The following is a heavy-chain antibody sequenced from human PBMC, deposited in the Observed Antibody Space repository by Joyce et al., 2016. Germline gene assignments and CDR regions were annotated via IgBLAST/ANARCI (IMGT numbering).Heavy chain of an antibody. CDR1: GYSFTSYW. D-gene: IGHD2-2*01. Sequence: EVQLVQSGAEVRKPGESLKISCKGSGYSFTSYWIGWVRQMPGKGLEWMGIIHPGDSETTYNPSFQGQVTISVDKAINTAYRQRSSLKASDTAMYYCAGQIGYCSSTRCYSLAFDIWGQGTMVTVSS. CDR3: AGQIGYCSSTRCYSLAFDI. V-gene: IGHV5-51*01. CDR2: IHPGDSET. J-gene: IGHJ3*02.